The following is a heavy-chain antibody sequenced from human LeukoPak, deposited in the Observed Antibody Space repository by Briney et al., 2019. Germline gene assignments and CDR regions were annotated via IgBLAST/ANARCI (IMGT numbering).Heavy chain of an antibody. CDR3: ARHEPQPQYYYYYMDV. CDR2: IYYTAST. CDR1: GGSISSSSYY. V-gene: IGHV4-39*01. Sequence: PPETLSLTCTVSGGSISSSSYYWGWIRHPPGKGLEWIGSIYYTASTYNNPSLKSRVTISVDTSKAQFSLKLSSVTAADTAVYYCARHEPQPQYYYYYMDVWGKGTTVAVS. J-gene: IGHJ6*03.